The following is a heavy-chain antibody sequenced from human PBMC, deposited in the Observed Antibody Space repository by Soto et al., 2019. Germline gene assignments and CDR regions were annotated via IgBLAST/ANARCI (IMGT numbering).Heavy chain of an antibody. V-gene: IGHV1-18*01. J-gene: IGHJ6*02. CDR3: AREGPAPYYYYGMDV. CDR2: ISAYNGNT. Sequence: QVQLVQSGGEVKKPGASVKVSCKTSGYSFTTYGISWVRQAPGQGLEWMGWISAYNGNTNYAQKLQGRVTMTTDTSPXTAYMELRSLRSDDTAVYYCAREGPAPYYYYGMDVWGQGSPVTVSS. CDR1: GYSFTTYG.